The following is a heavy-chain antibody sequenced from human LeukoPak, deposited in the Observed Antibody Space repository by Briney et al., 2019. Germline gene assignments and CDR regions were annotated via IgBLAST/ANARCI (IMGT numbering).Heavy chain of an antibody. CDR3: ARVGDVVVTATKKFDY. CDR1: GGSISSYY. CDR2: IYYSGST. J-gene: IGHJ4*02. D-gene: IGHD2-21*02. Sequence: PSETLSLTCTVSGGSISSYYWSWIRQPPGKGLEWIGYIYYSGSTNYNPSLKSRVTISVDTSKNQFSLKLSSVTAADTAVYYCARVGDVVVTATKKFDYWGQGTLVTVSS. V-gene: IGHV4-59*12.